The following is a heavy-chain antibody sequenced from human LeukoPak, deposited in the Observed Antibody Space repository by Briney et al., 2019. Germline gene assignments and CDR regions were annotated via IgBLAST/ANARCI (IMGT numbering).Heavy chain of an antibody. CDR2: IYSGGST. CDR1: GFTVSSNY. D-gene: IGHD3-3*01. CDR3: AKEGTYYDFWSTPYYFDY. J-gene: IGHJ4*02. Sequence: PGGSLRLSCAASGFTVSSNYMSWVRQAPGKGLEWVSVIYSGGSTYYADSVKGRFTISRDNSRNTLYLQMNSLRAEDTAVYYCAKEGTYYDFWSTPYYFDYWGQGTLVTVSS. V-gene: IGHV3-53*01.